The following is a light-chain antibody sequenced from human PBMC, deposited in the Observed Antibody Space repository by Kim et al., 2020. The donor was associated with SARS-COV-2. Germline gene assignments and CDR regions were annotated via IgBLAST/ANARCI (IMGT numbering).Light chain of an antibody. CDR2: DVS. CDR3: SSYTGTSVL. Sequence: PGQSITLSCTGTSSDVGAYNSVSWYQQHPGKAPKLMIYDVSNRPSGVSNRFSGSKSDNTASLTISGLQAEDEADYFCSSYTGTSVLFGGGTQLTVL. CDR1: SSDVGAYNS. V-gene: IGLV2-14*03. J-gene: IGLJ2*01.